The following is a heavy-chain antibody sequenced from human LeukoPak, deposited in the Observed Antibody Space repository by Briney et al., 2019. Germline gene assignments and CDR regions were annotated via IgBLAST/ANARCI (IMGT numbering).Heavy chain of an antibody. CDR3: AKDFSYYDFWSGYLDY. D-gene: IGHD3-3*01. CDR1: GFTFDDYA. CDR2: VSWDGGST. Sequence: SGGSLRLSCAASGFTFDDYAMHWVRQAPGKGLEWVSLVSWDGGSTYYADSVKGRFTISRDNSKNSLYLQMNSLRAEDTALYYCAKDFSYYDFWSGYLDYWGQGTLVTVSS. V-gene: IGHV3-43D*04. J-gene: IGHJ4*02.